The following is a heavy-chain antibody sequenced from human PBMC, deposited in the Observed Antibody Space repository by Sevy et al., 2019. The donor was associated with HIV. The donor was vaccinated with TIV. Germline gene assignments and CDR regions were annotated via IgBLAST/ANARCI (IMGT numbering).Heavy chain of an antibody. CDR2: IKQDGSER. D-gene: IGHD2-2*01. CDR1: GFTFSSYW. Sequence: GGSLRLSCAASGFTFSSYWMSWVRQAPGKGLEWVANIKQDGSERYYEDSVKGRFTISRDNTKNSLYLQMNSLRVEDTAVYYCARDSQNIVVVPAATLNYYYPYYMDVWGKGTTVTVSS. V-gene: IGHV3-7*01. CDR3: ARDSQNIVVVPAATLNYYYPYYMDV. J-gene: IGHJ6*03.